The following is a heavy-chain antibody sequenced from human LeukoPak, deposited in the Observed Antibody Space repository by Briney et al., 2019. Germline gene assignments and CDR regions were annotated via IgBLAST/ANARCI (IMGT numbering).Heavy chain of an antibody. CDR1: GDIFTSYF. CDR2: INPSVGNT. V-gene: IGHV1-46*01. Sequence: ASVKVSCKASGDIFTSYFMHWVRQAPGQGLEWMGIINPSVGNTNYAQKFQGRVTMTRDTSTSTAYMELSSLTSEDTAVYYCARGDHVRIYAESAFDIWGQGKMVTVSS. J-gene: IGHJ3*02. CDR3: ARGDHVRIYAESAFDI. D-gene: IGHD3-3*01.